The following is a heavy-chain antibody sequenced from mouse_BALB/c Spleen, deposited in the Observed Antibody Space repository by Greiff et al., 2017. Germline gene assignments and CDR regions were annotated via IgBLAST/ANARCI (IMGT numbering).Heavy chain of an antibody. CDR3: ARVHRGGITTGFAY. V-gene: IGHV7-3*02. D-gene: IGHD2-4*01. Sequence: EVKLMESGGGLVQPGGSLRLSCATSGFTFTDYYMSWVRQPPGKALEWLGFIRNKANGYTTEYSASVKGRFTISRDNSQSILYLQMNTLRAEDSATYYCARVHRGGITTGFAYWGQGTLVTVSA. CDR1: GFTFTDYY. J-gene: IGHJ3*01. CDR2: IRNKANGYTT.